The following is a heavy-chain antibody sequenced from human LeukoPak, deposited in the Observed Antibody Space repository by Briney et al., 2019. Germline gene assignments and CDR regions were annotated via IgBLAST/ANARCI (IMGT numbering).Heavy chain of an antibody. D-gene: IGHD4-17*01. CDR1: GFTLSDYA. Sequence: GGSLRLSCTASGFTLSDYAFHWVRQAPGKGLEWVAVTSSDGDIKLYGDSVQGRFIISRDSHKNTLYLQMNNLRVEDTAVYYCARETYGDYVGYYGMDVWGQGTTVTVSS. J-gene: IGHJ6*02. V-gene: IGHV3-30-3*01. CDR2: TSSDGDIK. CDR3: ARETYGDYVGYYGMDV.